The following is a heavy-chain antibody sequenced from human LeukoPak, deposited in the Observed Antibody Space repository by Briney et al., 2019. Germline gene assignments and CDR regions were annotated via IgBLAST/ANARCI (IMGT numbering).Heavy chain of an antibody. V-gene: IGHV3-53*01. CDR3: ARYGSGWYPEVDH. CDR2: FYSGGTT. J-gene: IGHJ4*02. CDR1: GFPVSRNY. D-gene: IGHD6-19*01. Sequence: GGSLRLSYVVFGFPVSRNYMSWVRQAPGKGLEWVAGFYSGGTTHYADSVRGRFIISRDNWKNTLHLQMNSLRVDDTAVYYCARYGSGWYPEVDHWGQGTRVTVSS.